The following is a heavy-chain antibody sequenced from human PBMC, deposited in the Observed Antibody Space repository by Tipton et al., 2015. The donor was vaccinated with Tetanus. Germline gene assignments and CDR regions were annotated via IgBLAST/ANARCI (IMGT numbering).Heavy chain of an antibody. CDR3: GRASGYHYGSGSYYSGEDY. CDR1: GGSVSNGSYY. D-gene: IGHD3-10*01. CDR2: IYYTGST. V-gene: IGHV4-61*01. Sequence: LRLSCTVSGGSVSNGSYYWNWIRQPPGKGLEWIGHIYYTGSTDYNPSLKSRVTISADTTKNLFSLKLRSVTAADTAVYYCGRASGYHYGSGSYYSGEDYWGQGTLVTVSS. J-gene: IGHJ4*02.